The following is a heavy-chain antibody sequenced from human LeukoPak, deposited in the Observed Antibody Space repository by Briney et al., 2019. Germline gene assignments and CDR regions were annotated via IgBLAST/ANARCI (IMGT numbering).Heavy chain of an antibody. Sequence: LETLSLTCTVSGGSISSSSYYWGWIRQPPGKGLEWIGSIYYSGSTYYNPSLKSRVTISVDTSKNQFSLKLSSVTAADTAVYYCARTPLKMATATNWFDPWGQGTLVTVSS. CDR1: GGSISSSSYY. J-gene: IGHJ5*02. D-gene: IGHD5-24*01. V-gene: IGHV4-39*01. CDR3: ARTPLKMATATNWFDP. CDR2: IYYSGST.